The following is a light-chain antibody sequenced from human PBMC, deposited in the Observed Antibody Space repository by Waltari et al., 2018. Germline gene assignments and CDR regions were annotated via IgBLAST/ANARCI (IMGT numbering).Light chain of an antibody. CDR3: SSYTSTRVFYV. CDR1: NSDVRSFNL. V-gene: IGLV2-14*02. Sequence: QSALTQPASVSGSPGQSLTISCPGSNSDVRSFNLSSWYQQHPGNAPKLIIYDVIHRPAGVSNRFSGSKSANTASLTISGLQAEDEADYYCSSYTSTRVFYVFGTGTTVIVL. J-gene: IGLJ1*01. CDR2: DVI.